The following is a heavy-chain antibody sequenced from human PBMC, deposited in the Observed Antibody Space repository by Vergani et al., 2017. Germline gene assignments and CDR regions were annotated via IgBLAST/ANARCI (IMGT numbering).Heavy chain of an antibody. D-gene: IGHD2-21*01. CDR2: INPIDSKI. J-gene: IGHJ4*02. CDR3: TRHVTCGDCACWHFDH. CDR1: ESSFISNE. V-gene: IGHV5-51*01. Sequence: EVLLVQSGAEVKKPGAPLKISCKYSESSFISNEIAWVRQMSGKGLQWMVNINPIDSKIAYSPSFQGQAIMSLDKSITTAYLPWRSLKAADTAIYYCTRHVTCGDCACWHFDHWGKGTQVTVSS.